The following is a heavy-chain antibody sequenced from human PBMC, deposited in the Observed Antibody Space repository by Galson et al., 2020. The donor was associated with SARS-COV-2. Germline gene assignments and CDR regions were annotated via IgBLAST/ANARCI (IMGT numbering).Heavy chain of an antibody. D-gene: IGHD3-10*01. Sequence: GGSLRLSCAASGFTFSSHDMHWVRQLTGTGLEWVSGIGADGRTYYADSLKGRFTISRDNARNSWHLQMNSLRAEDTAVYYCGRPSSGGYYNPTDYWGQGTLVTVSS. V-gene: IGHV3-13*04. CDR2: IGADGRT. CDR1: GFTFSSHD. J-gene: IGHJ4*02. CDR3: GRPSSGGYYNPTDY.